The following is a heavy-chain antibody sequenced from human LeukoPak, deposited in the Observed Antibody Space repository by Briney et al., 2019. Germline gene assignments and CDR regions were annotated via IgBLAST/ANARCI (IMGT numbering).Heavy chain of an antibody. V-gene: IGHV3-7*01. D-gene: IGHD1-26*01. J-gene: IGHJ4*02. CDR1: GFTFSNTW. CDR3: ARDQSGSLDY. CDR2: INQDSKTK. Sequence: GGSLRLSCATSGFTFSNTWMAWVRQAPGKGLEWVANINQDSKTKQYVDSVKGQFTISRDNAKNSLFLQMRSLTVEDTGIYYCARDQSGSLDYWGQGTLVTVSS.